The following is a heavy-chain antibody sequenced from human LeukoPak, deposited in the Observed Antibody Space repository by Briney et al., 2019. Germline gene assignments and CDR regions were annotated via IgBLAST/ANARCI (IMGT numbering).Heavy chain of an antibody. V-gene: IGHV3-48*02. J-gene: IGHJ4*02. CDR3: ARGPFEYYYDSSGLHPFDY. Sequence: PGGSLRLSCAASGFTFSSYSMNWVRQAPGKGLEWVSYISSSSSTIYYADSVKGRFTISRDNAKNSLYPQMNSLRDEDTAVYYCARGPFEYYYDSSGLHPFDYWGQGTLVTVSS. D-gene: IGHD3-22*01. CDR2: ISSSSSTI. CDR1: GFTFSSYS.